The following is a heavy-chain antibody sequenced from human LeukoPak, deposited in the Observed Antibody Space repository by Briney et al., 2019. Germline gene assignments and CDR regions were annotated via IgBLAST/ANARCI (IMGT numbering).Heavy chain of an antibody. J-gene: IGHJ3*01. V-gene: IGHV3-66*01. CDR3: AREAHNGGYYLPALDV. CDR1: RFTVSSNY. CDR2: IYDGGST. D-gene: IGHD3-22*01. Sequence: GGSLRLSCAASRFTVSSNYMSWVRQAPGKGLEWVSVIYDGGSTYYADSVKGRFTISRDNSKNTLYLQMNSLRVEDTAVYYCAREAHNGGYYLPALDVWGQGTMVTVSS.